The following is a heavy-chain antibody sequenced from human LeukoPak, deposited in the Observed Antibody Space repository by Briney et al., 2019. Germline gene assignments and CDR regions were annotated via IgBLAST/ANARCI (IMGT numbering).Heavy chain of an antibody. CDR1: GFTLSIYG. Sequence: GGSLRLSCAASGFTLSIYGMHWAPHAPGKGREGGAVKGYNGSNKYYADSVKGPFTICRNKSKNKVNLQMNSLRDWETAVYYCVRSFPGAGSFAEYFQHWGQGTLVTVSS. D-gene: IGHD6-13*01. CDR2: KGYNGSNK. CDR3: VRSFPGAGSFAEYFQH. V-gene: IGHV3-33*01. J-gene: IGHJ1*01.